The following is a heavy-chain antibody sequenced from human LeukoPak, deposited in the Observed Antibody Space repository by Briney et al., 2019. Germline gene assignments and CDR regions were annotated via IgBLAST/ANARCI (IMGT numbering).Heavy chain of an antibody. V-gene: IGHV3-7*05. CDR3: ARDRDWSFDY. D-gene: IGHD3/OR15-3a*01. CDR2: IKPDGSEK. Sequence: PGGSLSLSCAASGFSVNNARVSWVRQAPGKGLEWVAHIKPDGSEKYYVDSVRGRFTISRDNAENSLYLEMNSLRAEDTAVYYCARDRDWSFDYWGEGPLVTVSS. CDR1: GFSVNNAR. J-gene: IGHJ4*02.